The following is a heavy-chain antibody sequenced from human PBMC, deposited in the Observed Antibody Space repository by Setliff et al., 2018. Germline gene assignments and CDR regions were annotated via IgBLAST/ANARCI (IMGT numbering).Heavy chain of an antibody. CDR3: STRTVAARSLDT. Sequence: GSLRLSCVASGFTFSSYWMSWVRQAPGKGLEWVSNIKQDGSEKHYVDSVKGRFTISRDNAKNSLYLQLNSLRAEDTAVYYCSTRTVAARSLDTWGQGTLVTVSS. V-gene: IGHV3-7*01. CDR1: GFTFSSYW. CDR2: IKQDGSEK. J-gene: IGHJ5*02. D-gene: IGHD6-13*01.